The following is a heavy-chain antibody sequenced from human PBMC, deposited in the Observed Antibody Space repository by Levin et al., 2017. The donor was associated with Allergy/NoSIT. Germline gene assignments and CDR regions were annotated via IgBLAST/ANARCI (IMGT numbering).Heavy chain of an antibody. CDR3: ARKRNYDFWSGGYYYYYGMDV. J-gene: IGHJ6*02. CDR1: GYTFTSYD. CDR2: MNPNSGNT. V-gene: IGHV1-8*01. D-gene: IGHD3-3*01. Sequence: ASVKVSCKASGYTFTSYDINWVRQATGQGLEWMGWMNPNSGNTGYAQKFQGRVTMTRNTSISTAYMELSSLRSEDTAVYYCARKRNYDFWSGGYYYYYGMDVWGQGTTVTVSS.